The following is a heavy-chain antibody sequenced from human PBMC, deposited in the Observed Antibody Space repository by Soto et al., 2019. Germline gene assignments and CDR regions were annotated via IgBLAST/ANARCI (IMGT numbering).Heavy chain of an antibody. Sequence: QVQLVDSGGGVVQPGRSLRLSCTGSGFTFSNYGMHWXRXAXXXXVEWVAIISHDGSNKYYAASVKDRFTISRDNSKXXXXXXXXXXXXXXXXXXXXXXXXXXXXXXXXXGQGTLVIVSS. V-gene: IGHV3-30*03. CDR2: ISHDGSNK. J-gene: IGHJ4*02. CDR1: GFTFSNYG. CDR3: XXXXXXXXXXXX.